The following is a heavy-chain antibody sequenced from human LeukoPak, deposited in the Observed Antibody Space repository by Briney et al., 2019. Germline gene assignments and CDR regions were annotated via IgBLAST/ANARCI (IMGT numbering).Heavy chain of an antibody. CDR3: AREGYCSGGSCYAYFDY. CDR2: INPNSGGT. J-gene: IGHJ4*02. CDR1: GYTFTGYY. V-gene: IGHV1-2*02. Sequence: ASVKVSCKASGYTFTGYYIHWVRQAPGQGLEWMGWINPNSGGTNYAQKFQGMVTMTRDTFISTAYMELSRLRSDDTAVYYCAREGYCSGGSCYAYFDYWGQGTLVTVSS. D-gene: IGHD2-15*01.